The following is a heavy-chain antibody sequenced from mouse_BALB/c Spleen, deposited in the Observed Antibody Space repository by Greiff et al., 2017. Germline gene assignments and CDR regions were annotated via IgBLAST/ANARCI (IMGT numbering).Heavy chain of an antibody. CDR3: ARGNYDYDGHYFDY. J-gene: IGHJ2*01. CDR1: GYTFTEYI. D-gene: IGHD2-4*01. CDR2: IDPSDSET. V-gene: IGHV1-69*02. Sequence: VQLVESGAGLVKPGASVKLSCKASGYTFTEYIIHWVKQRPGQGLEWIGMIDPSDSETRLNRKFKDKATLTVDKSSSTAYMQLSSPTSEDSAVYYCARGNYDYDGHYFDYWGQGTTLTVSS.